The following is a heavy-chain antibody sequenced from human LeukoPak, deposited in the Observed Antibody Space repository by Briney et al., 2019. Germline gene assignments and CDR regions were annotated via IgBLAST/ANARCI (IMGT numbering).Heavy chain of an antibody. Sequence: SETLSLTCAVYGGSFSGYYWSWIRQPPGKGLEWIGEINHSGSTNYNPSLKSRVTISVDTSKNQFSLKLSSVTAADTAVYYCARDPRWGVDWYFDLWGRGTLVTVSS. V-gene: IGHV4-34*01. CDR1: GGSFSGYY. D-gene: IGHD3-10*01. J-gene: IGHJ2*01. CDR2: INHSGST. CDR3: ARDPRWGVDWYFDL.